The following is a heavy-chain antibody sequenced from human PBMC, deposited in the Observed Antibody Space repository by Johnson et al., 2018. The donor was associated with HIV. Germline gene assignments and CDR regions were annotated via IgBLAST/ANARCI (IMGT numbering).Heavy chain of an antibody. D-gene: IGHD6-19*01. CDR2: IYSGGST. J-gene: IGHJ3*02. Sequence: VQLLESGGGLVQPGGSLRLSCAASGFTVSSNYMSWVRQAPGKGLEWVSVIYSGGSTYYADSVKGQFTISRDNSKNTLYLQMNSLRAEDTAVYYCARDRGSSGWYDAFDIWGQGTMVTVSS. CDR1: GFTVSSNY. CDR3: ARDRGSSGWYDAFDI. V-gene: IGHV3-66*01.